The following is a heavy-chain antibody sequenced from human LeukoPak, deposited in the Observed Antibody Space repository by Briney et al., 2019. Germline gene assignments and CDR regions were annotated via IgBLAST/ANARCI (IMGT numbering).Heavy chain of an antibody. Sequence: SETLSLTCAVSGGSISSYYWSWIRQPAGKGLEWIGRIYTSGSTNYNPSLKSRVTMSVDTSKNQFSLKLSSVTAADTAVYYCARGPNIVVVTAIPLDAFDIWGQGTMVTVSS. CDR1: GGSISSYY. D-gene: IGHD2-21*02. CDR2: IYTSGST. CDR3: ARGPNIVVVTAIPLDAFDI. V-gene: IGHV4-4*07. J-gene: IGHJ3*02.